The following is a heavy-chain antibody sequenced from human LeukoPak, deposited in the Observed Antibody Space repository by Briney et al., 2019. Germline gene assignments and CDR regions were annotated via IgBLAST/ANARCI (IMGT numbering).Heavy chain of an antibody. Sequence: ASVKVSCKASGYTFTSYGISRVRQAPGQGLEWMGWISAYNGNTNYAQKLQGRVTMTTDTSTSTAYMELRSLRADDTAVYYCAGARKAAATGWFDPWGQGTLVTVSS. J-gene: IGHJ5*02. CDR2: ISAYNGNT. CDR1: GYTFTSYG. V-gene: IGHV1-18*01. D-gene: IGHD6-13*01. CDR3: AGARKAAATGWFDP.